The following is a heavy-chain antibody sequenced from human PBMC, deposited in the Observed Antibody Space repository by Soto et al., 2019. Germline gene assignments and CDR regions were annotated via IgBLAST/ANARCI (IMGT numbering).Heavy chain of an antibody. J-gene: IGHJ4*02. V-gene: IGHV1-69*02. D-gene: IGHD2-15*01. CDR2: IIPILGIA. Sequence: QVQLVQSGAEVKKPGSSVKVSCKASGGTFSSYTISWVRQAPGQGLEWMGRIIPILGIANYAQKFQGRVTITADKSTSTAYMELSSLRSEDTAVYYCARGLGPFVSGGSFLLDYWGQGTLVTVSS. CDR3: ARGLGPFVSGGSFLLDY. CDR1: GGTFSSYT.